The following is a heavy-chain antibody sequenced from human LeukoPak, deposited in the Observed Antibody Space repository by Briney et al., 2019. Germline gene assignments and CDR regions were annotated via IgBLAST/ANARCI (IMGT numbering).Heavy chain of an antibody. V-gene: IGHV3-30*02. D-gene: IGHD4-23*01. CDR1: GFTFSSYG. Sequence: GGSLRLSCAASGFTFSSYGMHWVRQAPGKGLEWVAFIRYDGSNKYYADSVKGRFTISRDNSKNTLYLQMNSLRAEDTAVYYCARGRRWSHTNWGQGTLVTVSS. J-gene: IGHJ4*02. CDR3: ARGRRWSHTN. CDR2: IRYDGSNK.